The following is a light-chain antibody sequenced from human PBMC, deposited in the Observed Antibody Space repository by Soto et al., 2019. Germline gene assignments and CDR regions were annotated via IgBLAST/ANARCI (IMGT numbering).Light chain of an antibody. J-gene: IGKJ2*01. V-gene: IGKV3-15*01. CDR1: QSVNSD. CDR2: DAS. Sequence: EIVMTQSPATVPASPGERVTISCRASQSVNSDLAWYQQTPGQAPRPLIYDASTRADGVPARFSGSVSGTEFTLTISSLQSEDFAVYYCQQYSQWHLYTFGQGTKVDIK. CDR3: QQYSQWHLYT.